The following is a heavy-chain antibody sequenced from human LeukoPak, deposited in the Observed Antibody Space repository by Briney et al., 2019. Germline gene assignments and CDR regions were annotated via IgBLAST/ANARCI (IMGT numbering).Heavy chain of an antibody. V-gene: IGHV3-30-3*01. CDR3: ARDLSSSWYLGSGWYGIDY. CDR2: ISYDGGNK. J-gene: IGHJ4*02. D-gene: IGHD6-13*01. Sequence: GGSLRLSCAASGFTFSSYAMHWVRQAPGKGLEWVAVISYDGGNKYYADSVKGRFTISRDNSKNTLYLQMNSLRAEDTAVYYCARDLSSSWYLGSGWYGIDYWGQGTLVTVSS. CDR1: GFTFSSYA.